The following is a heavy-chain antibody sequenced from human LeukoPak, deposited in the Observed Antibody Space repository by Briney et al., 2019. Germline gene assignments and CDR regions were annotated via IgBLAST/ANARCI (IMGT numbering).Heavy chain of an antibody. Sequence: ASVKVSCKASGYTFTSYDTNWVRQAPGQGLEWMGWINPNSGGTNYAQKFQGRVTMTRDTSISTAYMELSRLRSDDTAVYYCARDSYDSSGYFSANWFDPWGQGTLVTVSS. CDR2: INPNSGGT. CDR3: ARDSYDSSGYFSANWFDP. V-gene: IGHV1-2*02. D-gene: IGHD3-22*01. J-gene: IGHJ5*02. CDR1: GYTFTSYD.